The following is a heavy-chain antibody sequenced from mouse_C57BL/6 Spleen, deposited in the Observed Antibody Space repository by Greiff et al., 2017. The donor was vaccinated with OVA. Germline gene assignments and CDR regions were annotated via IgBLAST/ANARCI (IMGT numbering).Heavy chain of an antibody. Sequence: QVQLQQPGAELVRPGSSVKLSCKASGYTFTSYWMHWVTQRPIQGLEWIGNIDPSDSETHYNQKFKDKATLTVDKSSSTAYMQLSSLTSEDSAVYYCARRGIGYYDYDGGFAYWGQGTLVTVSA. CDR2: IDPSDSET. V-gene: IGHV1-52*01. J-gene: IGHJ3*01. CDR3: ARRGIGYYDYDGGFAY. CDR1: GYTFTSYW. D-gene: IGHD2-4*01.